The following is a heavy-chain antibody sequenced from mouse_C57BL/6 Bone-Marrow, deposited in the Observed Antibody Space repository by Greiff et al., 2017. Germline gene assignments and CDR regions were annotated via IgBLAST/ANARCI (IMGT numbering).Heavy chain of an antibody. D-gene: IGHD3-1*01. V-gene: IGHV5-4*01. CDR2: ISDGGSYT. CDR1: GFTFSSYA. J-gene: IGHJ3*01. Sequence: EVKLMESGGGLVKPGGSLKLSCAASGFTFSSYAMSWVRQTPEKRLEWVATISDGGSYTYYPDNVKGRFTISRDNAKNNLYLQMSHLKSEDTAMYYCARDHSWGQGTLVTVSA. CDR3: ARDHS.